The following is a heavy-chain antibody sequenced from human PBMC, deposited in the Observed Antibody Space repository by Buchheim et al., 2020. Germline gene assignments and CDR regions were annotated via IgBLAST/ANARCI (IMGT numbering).Heavy chain of an antibody. V-gene: IGHV4-34*01. Sequence: QVQLQQWGAGLLKPSETLSLTCAVYGGSFSGYYWSWIRQPPGKGLEWIGEINHSGSTNYNLSLKSRVTISVDTSKNQFSLKLSSVTAADTAVYYCARASLLRGYSGFPRWFDPWGQGTL. CDR3: ARASLLRGYSGFPRWFDP. J-gene: IGHJ5*02. CDR2: INHSGST. CDR1: GGSFSGYY. D-gene: IGHD5-12*01.